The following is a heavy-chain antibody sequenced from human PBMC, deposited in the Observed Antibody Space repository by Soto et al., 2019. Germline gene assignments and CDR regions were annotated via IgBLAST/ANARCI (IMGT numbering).Heavy chain of an antibody. CDR2: ISGSGGST. Sequence: GGSLRPSCAASGFTFRSCAMSGVRQAPGKGLEWVSAISGSGGSTYYADSVKGRFPISRDNSKNTLYLQMDSLRAEDTAVYYCAKSGSNYVLNWFDSWGQGTLVTVSP. CDR1: GFTFRSCA. V-gene: IGHV3-23*01. CDR3: AKSGSNYVLNWFDS. J-gene: IGHJ5*01. D-gene: IGHD4-4*01.